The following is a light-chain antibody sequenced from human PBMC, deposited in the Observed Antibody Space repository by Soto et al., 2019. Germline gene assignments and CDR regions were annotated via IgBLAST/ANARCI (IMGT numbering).Light chain of an antibody. CDR3: QQYNSYPFT. Sequence: DIQMTQSPSTLSASVGDRVTITCRASQSISSWLAWYQQKPGKAPNLLIYKASSLESGVPSRFSGSGSGTEFTLTISSLQPDDVAVYYCQQYNSYPFTFGGGTKVEIK. CDR1: QSISSW. CDR2: KAS. V-gene: IGKV1-5*03. J-gene: IGKJ4*01.